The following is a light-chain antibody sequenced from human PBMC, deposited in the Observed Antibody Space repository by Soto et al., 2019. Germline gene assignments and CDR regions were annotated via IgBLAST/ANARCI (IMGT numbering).Light chain of an antibody. Sequence: QSVLTQSPSASASLGASVKLTCTLSSGHSSYAIAWHQQQPEKGPRYLMKLNSDGSHSKGDGIPDRFSGSSSGAERYLTISSLRSEDEADYYCQTWGTDIVVFGGGTKLTVL. CDR1: SGHSSYA. J-gene: IGLJ2*01. CDR2: LNSDGSH. V-gene: IGLV4-69*01. CDR3: QTWGTDIVV.